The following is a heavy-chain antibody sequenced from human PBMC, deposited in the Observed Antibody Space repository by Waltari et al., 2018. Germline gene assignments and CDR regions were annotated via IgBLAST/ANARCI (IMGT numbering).Heavy chain of an antibody. CDR1: GDSISGSFW. CDR2: IHGSGRI. J-gene: IGHJ4*02. CDR3: ARDRGRGLYLDS. D-gene: IGHD5-12*01. Sequence: QVQLQESGPGLVKPSGTLSVTCAVSGDSISGSFWWSWVRQTPGKGREWIGQIHGSGRINYNPSLESRVTVSRDTSNNQFSLKLTSATAADTAVYFCARDRGRGLYLDSWGQGILVTVSP. V-gene: IGHV4-4*02.